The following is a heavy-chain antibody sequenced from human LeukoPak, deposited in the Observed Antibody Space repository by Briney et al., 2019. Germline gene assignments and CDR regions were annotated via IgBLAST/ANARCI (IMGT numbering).Heavy chain of an antibody. CDR3: VRGGGLFDN. CDR2: IKKDGSEK. J-gene: IGHJ4*02. D-gene: IGHD2-15*01. V-gene: IGHV3-7*01. Sequence: SGGSLRLSCAASGFIFSNYWMSWVRQAPGKGLEWVANIKKDGSEKNYVDSVKGRFTISRDNVKNSLYLQMNSLRAEDTAVYYCVRGGGLFDNWGQGTLVSVSS. CDR1: GFIFSNYW.